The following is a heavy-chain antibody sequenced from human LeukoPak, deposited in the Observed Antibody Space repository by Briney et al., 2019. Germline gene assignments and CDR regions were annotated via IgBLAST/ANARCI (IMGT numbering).Heavy chain of an antibody. J-gene: IGHJ3*01. D-gene: IGHD3-22*01. V-gene: IGHV4-59*01. Sequence: SETLSLTCTVSGGSISNYYWTWIRQPPGKGLEWIGYIYYTGSTNYSPSLKSRVTISVDTSKNQSSLKLRSVTAADTAVYYCARRSDYYDILNLWGQGTMVTVSS. CDR2: IYYTGST. CDR1: GGSISNYY. CDR3: ARRSDYYDILNL.